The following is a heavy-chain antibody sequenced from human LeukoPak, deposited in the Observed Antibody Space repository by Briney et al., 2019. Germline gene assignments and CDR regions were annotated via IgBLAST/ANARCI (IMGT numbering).Heavy chain of an antibody. CDR3: ARDHRPYYDILTGYQYYYGMDV. Sequence: SETLSLTCTVSGGSISSYYWGWIRQPPGKGLEWIGYIYYSGSTNYNPSLKSRVTISVDTSKNQFSPKLSSVTAADTAVYYCARDHRPYYDILTGYQYYYGMDVWGKGTTVTVSS. CDR1: GGSISSYY. CDR2: IYYSGST. D-gene: IGHD3-9*01. J-gene: IGHJ6*04. V-gene: IGHV4-59*01.